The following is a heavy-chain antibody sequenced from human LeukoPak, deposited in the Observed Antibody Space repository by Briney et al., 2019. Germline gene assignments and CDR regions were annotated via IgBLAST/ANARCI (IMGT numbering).Heavy chain of an antibody. CDR2: INSDGSST. V-gene: IGHV3-74*01. J-gene: IGHJ4*02. CDR1: GFTFSSYW. Sequence: GGSLRLSCAASGFTFSSYWMHWVRQAPGKGLVWVSRINSDGSSTSYADSVKGRFTISRDNAKNTLYLQMNSPRAEDTAVYYCARALSGYDLFDYWGQGTLVTVSS. CDR3: ARALSGYDLFDY. D-gene: IGHD5-12*01.